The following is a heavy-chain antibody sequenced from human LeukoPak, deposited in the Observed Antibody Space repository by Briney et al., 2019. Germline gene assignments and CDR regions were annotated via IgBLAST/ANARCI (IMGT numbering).Heavy chain of an antibody. Sequence: PSQTLSLTCAVSGGSISSGGYSWSWIRQPPGKGLGWIGYIYHSGGTYYNPSLKSRVTISVDRSKNQFSLKLSSVTAADTAVYYCARGNEEIATIADYWGQGTLVTVSS. CDR3: ARGNEEIATIADY. J-gene: IGHJ4*02. CDR1: GGSISSGGYS. CDR2: IYHSGGT. D-gene: IGHD5-24*01. V-gene: IGHV4-30-2*01.